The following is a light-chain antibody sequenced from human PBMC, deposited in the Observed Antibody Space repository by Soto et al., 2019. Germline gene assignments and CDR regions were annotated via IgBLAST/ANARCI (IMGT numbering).Light chain of an antibody. J-gene: IGKJ1*01. CDR1: QSISSW. CDR2: KAS. V-gene: IGKV1-5*03. Sequence: DIQMTQSPSTLSASVGDRVTITCRASQSISSWLTWYQQKAGQAPKLLIYKASIVEWGGPSRFSGSGSGTEFTLTISSLHPDVSATYYCQQDSYLATFGQGTRVEVK. CDR3: QQDSYLAT.